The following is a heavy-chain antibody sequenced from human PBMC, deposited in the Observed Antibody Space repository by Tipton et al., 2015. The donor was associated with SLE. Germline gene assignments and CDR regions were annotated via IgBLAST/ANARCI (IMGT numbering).Heavy chain of an antibody. CDR1: GGSISSSNYY. J-gene: IGHJ4*02. V-gene: IGHV4-39*07. CDR2: SGST. Sequence: TLSPTCTVSGGSISSSNYYWGWIRQPPGKGLEWIGRSGSTYYNPSLKSRVTISIDTSKNQFSLSLSSVTAADTAVYYCARGGCSGGSCLDYWGQGTLVTVSS. CDR3: ARGGCSGGSCLDY. D-gene: IGHD2-15*01.